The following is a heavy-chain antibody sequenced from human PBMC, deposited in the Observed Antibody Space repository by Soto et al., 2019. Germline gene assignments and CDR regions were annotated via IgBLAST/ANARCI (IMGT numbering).Heavy chain of an antibody. V-gene: IGHV3-48*02. CDR2: ISSGSKTI. D-gene: IGHD1-26*01. Sequence: GGSLRLSCAGSGFTFSSYSVNWVRQAPGKGLEWVSYISSGSKTIYYADSVKGRFTVSRDNAKNSQYLQMNSLRDEDTAIYYCAREDILGARSFDYWGQGTLVTVSS. J-gene: IGHJ4*02. CDR3: AREDILGARSFDY. CDR1: GFTFSSYS.